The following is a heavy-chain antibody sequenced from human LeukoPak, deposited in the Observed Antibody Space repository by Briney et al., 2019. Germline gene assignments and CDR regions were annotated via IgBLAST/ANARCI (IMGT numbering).Heavy chain of an antibody. CDR1: GFTFSSYA. J-gene: IGHJ6*02. V-gene: IGHV3-23*01. CDR3: AKVVPYFNYYYGMDV. CDR2: ISGSGGST. D-gene: IGHD2-2*01. Sequence: PGGSLRLSCAASGFTFSSYAMSWVRQAPGKGLEWVSAISGSGGSTYYADSVKGRFTISRDNSKNTLYLQMNSLRAEDTAAYYCAKVVPYFNYYYGMDVWGQGTTVTVSS.